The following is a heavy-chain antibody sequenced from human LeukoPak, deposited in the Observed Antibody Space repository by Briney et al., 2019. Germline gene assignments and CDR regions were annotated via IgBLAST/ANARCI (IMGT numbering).Heavy chain of an antibody. J-gene: IGHJ2*01. CDR2: IYYSGST. CDR1: GGSISSYY. D-gene: IGHD6-13*01. CDR3: ARDRQQLPDYWYFDL. V-gene: IGHV4-59*01. Sequence: PSETLSLTCTVSGGSISSYYWSWIRQPPGKGLEWIGYIYYSGSTNYNPSLKSRVTISVDTSKNQFSLKLSSVTAADTAVYYCARDRQQLPDYWYFDLWGRGTLVTVSS.